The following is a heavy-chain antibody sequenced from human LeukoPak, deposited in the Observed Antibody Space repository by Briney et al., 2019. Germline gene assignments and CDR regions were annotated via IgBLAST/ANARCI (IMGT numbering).Heavy chain of an antibody. Sequence: ASVKVSCKASGGTFSSFAIGWVRQAPGQGLEWMGGIIPTSSVPNYAQKFRDRLTISADESTSTAYMELSSLRSEDTAVYYCARGRFEYSSSSLFDYWGQGTLVTVSS. CDR2: IIPTSSVP. V-gene: IGHV1-69*13. J-gene: IGHJ4*02. D-gene: IGHD6-6*01. CDR3: ARGRFEYSSSSLFDY. CDR1: GGTFSSFA.